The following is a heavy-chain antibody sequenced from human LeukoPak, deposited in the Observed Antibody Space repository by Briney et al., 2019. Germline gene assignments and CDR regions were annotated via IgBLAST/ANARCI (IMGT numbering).Heavy chain of an antibody. V-gene: IGHV4-34*01. D-gene: IGHD5-18*01. CDR3: ARATEDTAMVTYDY. CDR2: INHSGST. Sequence: XXSWIRXPPGKGLEGIGEINHSGSTNYNPSLKSRVTISVNTSKNQFSLKLSSVTAADTAVYYCARATEDTAMVTYDYWGQGTLVTVSS. J-gene: IGHJ4*02. CDR1: X.